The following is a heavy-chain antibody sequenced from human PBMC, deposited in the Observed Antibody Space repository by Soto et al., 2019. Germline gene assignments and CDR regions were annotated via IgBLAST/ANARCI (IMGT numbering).Heavy chain of an antibody. Sequence: SVKVSCKASGGTFSSNAISWVRQAPGQGLEWLGGIIPLFGETKYAQKFQGRVTITADGSTGTAYMELSSLRSEDTAIYYCGRDRRDSGAYYKYYYGMDVWGQGTTVTVS. CDR2: IIPLFGET. V-gene: IGHV1-69*13. CDR1: GGTFSSNA. D-gene: IGHD2-15*01. CDR3: GRDRRDSGAYYKYYYGMDV. J-gene: IGHJ6*02.